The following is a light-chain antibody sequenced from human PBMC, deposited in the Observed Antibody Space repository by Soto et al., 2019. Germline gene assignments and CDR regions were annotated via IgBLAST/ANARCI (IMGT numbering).Light chain of an antibody. CDR2: GAS. Sequence: EIVMTQSPSSLSVSPRETATLSCRASQSIRNSLAWYQQKPGQAPSRVIYGASTRATGIPARFSGSGSGTEFTLTISSLQSEDSALYYCQQYNIWPPWTFGQGTKLEIK. CDR3: QQYNIWPPWT. CDR1: QSIRNS. J-gene: IGKJ2*02. V-gene: IGKV3-15*01.